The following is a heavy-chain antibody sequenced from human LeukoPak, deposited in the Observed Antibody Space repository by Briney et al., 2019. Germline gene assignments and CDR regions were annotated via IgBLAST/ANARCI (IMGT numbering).Heavy chain of an antibody. CDR3: ARDGERGYSYGSAFDY. D-gene: IGHD5-18*01. CDR2: ISSSGSTI. CDR1: GFTFSSYS. J-gene: IGHJ4*02. V-gene: IGHV3-48*04. Sequence: GGSLRLSCAASGFTFSSYSMNWVRQAPGKGLEWVSYISSSGSTIYYADSVKGRFTISRDNAKNSLYLQMNSLRAEDTAVYYCARDGERGYSYGSAFDYWGQGTLVTVSS.